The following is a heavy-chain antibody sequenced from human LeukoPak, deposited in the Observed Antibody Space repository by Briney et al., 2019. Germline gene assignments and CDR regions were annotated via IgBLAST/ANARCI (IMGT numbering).Heavy chain of an antibody. V-gene: IGHV3-66*01. CDR2: IYSGGST. CDR1: GIAVTTNY. Sequence: GGSLRLSCAASGIAVTTNYLSWVRQAPGKGLEWVSVIYSGGSTSLADSVRGRFSVSRDKSKNTLYLQMNSLRVEDTAVYYCATSGNVSVGLRGFDYWGQGTLLIVSS. CDR3: ATSGNVSVGLRGFDY. J-gene: IGHJ4*02. D-gene: IGHD3-10*01.